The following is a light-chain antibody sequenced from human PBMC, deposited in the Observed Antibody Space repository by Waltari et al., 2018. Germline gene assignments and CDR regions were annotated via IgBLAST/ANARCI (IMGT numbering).Light chain of an antibody. CDR1: NIESKS. J-gene: IGLJ1*01. CDR2: YDS. Sequence: SYVLTQPPSASVAPGKTASITCGGNNIESKSVHWYQQKPGQAPILVISYDSDRPSGIPERFSGSNSGNTATLTISRVEAGDEADYYCQVWDANTDPGVFGTGTEVTVL. V-gene: IGLV3-21*04. CDR3: QVWDANTDPGV.